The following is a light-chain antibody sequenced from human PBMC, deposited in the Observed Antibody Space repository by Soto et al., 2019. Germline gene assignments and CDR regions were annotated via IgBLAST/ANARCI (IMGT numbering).Light chain of an antibody. CDR2: DSD. CDR3: GTWDSSLSAGV. Sequence: QSVLTQPPSVSAAPGQKVTISCSGSSSNIENNYVPWYQQLPGTAPKLLIFDSDKRPSGIPDRFSGSKSGTSATLGITGLQTGDEADYYCGTWDSSLSAGVFGGGTKLTVL. CDR1: SSNIENNY. V-gene: IGLV1-51*01. J-gene: IGLJ2*01.